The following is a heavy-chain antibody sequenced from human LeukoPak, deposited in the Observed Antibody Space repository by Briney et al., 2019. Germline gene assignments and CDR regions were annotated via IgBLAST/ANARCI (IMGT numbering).Heavy chain of an antibody. D-gene: IGHD3-3*01. Sequence: PSQTLSLTCNVSGGSISSGGYYWSWIRQHPGKGLEWIGFIFYSGSTSYDPSLKNRVSFSLDAPKNQFSLTLTSVTAADTAVYYCARLYGDLWGQGTLVTVSS. J-gene: IGHJ4*02. CDR3: ARLYGDL. CDR2: IFYSGST. CDR1: GGSISSGGYY. V-gene: IGHV4-31*03.